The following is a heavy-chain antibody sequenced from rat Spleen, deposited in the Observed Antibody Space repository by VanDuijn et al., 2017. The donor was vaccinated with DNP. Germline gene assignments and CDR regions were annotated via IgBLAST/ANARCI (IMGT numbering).Heavy chain of an antibody. CDR3: ARPDY. J-gene: IGHJ2*01. CDR1: GLIFSNYG. V-gene: IGHV5-29*01. CDR2: ISYDGGNT. Sequence: EVQLVESGGGLVQPGRSLKLSCVASGLIFSNYGMAWVRQAPTKGLEWVATISYDGGNTNYRDSVKGRFTISRDNAKRTLYLQMDSLRSEDTATYYCARPDYWGQGVMVTVSS.